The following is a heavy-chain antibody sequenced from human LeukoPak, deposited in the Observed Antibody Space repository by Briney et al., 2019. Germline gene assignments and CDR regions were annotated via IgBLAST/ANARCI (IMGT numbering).Heavy chain of an antibody. CDR3: AREVLPHYYDTRGGLDY. CDR2: ISAYNANT. Sequence: ASVKVSCKASVGTFSSYAISWVRQAPGQGLEWMGWISAYNANTNYAQKLQGRVTMTTDTSTSTAYMELRSLRSDDTAVYYCAREVLPHYYDTRGGLDYWGQGTLVTVSS. CDR1: VGTFSSYA. V-gene: IGHV1-18*01. J-gene: IGHJ4*02. D-gene: IGHD3-22*01.